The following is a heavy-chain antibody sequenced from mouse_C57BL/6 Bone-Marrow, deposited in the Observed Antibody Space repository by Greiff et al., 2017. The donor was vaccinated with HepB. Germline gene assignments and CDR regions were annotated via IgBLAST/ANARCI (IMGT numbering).Heavy chain of an antibody. Sequence: EVKVVESGGGLVKPGGSLKLSCAASGFTFSDYGMHWVRQAPEKGLEWVAYISSGSSTIYYADTVKGRFTISRDNAKNTLFLQMTSLRSEDMAMYYCARPGYYGPWFAYWGQGTLVTVSA. D-gene: IGHD1-1*01. J-gene: IGHJ3*01. CDR1: GFTFSDYG. V-gene: IGHV5-17*01. CDR3: ARPGYYGPWFAY. CDR2: ISSGSSTI.